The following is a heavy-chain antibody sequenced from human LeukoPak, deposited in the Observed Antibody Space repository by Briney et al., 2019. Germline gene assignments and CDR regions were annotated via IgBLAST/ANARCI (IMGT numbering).Heavy chain of an antibody. CDR1: GYTFTSYD. CDR2: MNPNSGNT. J-gene: IGHJ5*02. V-gene: IGHV1-8*01. Sequence: ASVKVSCKASGYTFTSYDINWVRQATGQGLEWMGWMNPNSGNTGYAQKFQGRVTMTRNTSISTAYMELSSLRSEDTAVYYCARGRYCSGGSCSHNWFDPWGQGTLVTVSS. CDR3: ARGRYCSGGSCSHNWFDP. D-gene: IGHD2-15*01.